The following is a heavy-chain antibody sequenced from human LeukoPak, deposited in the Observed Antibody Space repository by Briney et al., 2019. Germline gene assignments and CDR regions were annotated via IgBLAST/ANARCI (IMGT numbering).Heavy chain of an antibody. CDR1: GFTFSSYG. Sequence: PGGSLRLSCAASGFTFSSYGMNWVRQAPGKGLEWVAVIWYDGSNKYYADSVKGRFTISRDNSKNTLYLQMNSLRAEDTAVYYCARDPDYGGNSRFGYYYYYMDVWGKGTTVTVSS. D-gene: IGHD4-23*01. J-gene: IGHJ6*03. CDR3: ARDPDYGGNSRFGYYYYYMDV. CDR2: IWYDGSNK. V-gene: IGHV3-33*01.